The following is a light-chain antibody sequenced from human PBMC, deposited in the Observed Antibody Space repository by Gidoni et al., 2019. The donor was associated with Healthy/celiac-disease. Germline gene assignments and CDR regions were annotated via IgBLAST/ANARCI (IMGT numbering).Light chain of an antibody. V-gene: IGLV2-8*01. Sequence: QSALTQPPSASGSPGQSVTISCTGTSRYVGGYNYVSWYQQHPGKAPTLMIYEVSKRPSGVPDRFSGSKSGNTSSLTVSGLQAEDEADYYCSSYAGSNNVVFGGGTKLTVL. CDR2: EVS. CDR3: SSYAGSNNVV. CDR1: SRYVGGYNY. J-gene: IGLJ2*01.